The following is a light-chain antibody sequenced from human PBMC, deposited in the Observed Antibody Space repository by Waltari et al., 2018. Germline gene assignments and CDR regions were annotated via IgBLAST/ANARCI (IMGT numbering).Light chain of an antibody. V-gene: IGKV1-5*03. CDR3: QQYNSYSLLT. J-gene: IGKJ4*01. CDR1: QSISNW. Sequence: DIQMTQSPSTLSASVGDRVTITCRASQSISNWLAWYQQKPGKAPKLLLYKASTLESGVPSRFGGSGSGTEFTRTISSLQPDDFATYYCQQYNSYSLLTFGGGTKVEIK. CDR2: KAS.